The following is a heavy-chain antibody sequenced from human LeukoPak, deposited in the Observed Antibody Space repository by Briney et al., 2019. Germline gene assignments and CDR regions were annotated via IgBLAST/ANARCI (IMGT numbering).Heavy chain of an antibody. CDR1: GYTFTSYY. J-gene: IGHJ3*02. CDR2: INPSGGST. Sequence: GASVKVSCKASGYTFTSYYMHWVRQAPGQGLEWMGIINPSGGSTSYAQKFQGRVTMTRDMATSTVYMELSSLRSEDTAVYYCARVHYDGDAFDIWGQGTMVTVSS. CDR3: ARVHYDGDAFDI. D-gene: IGHD3-3*01. V-gene: IGHV1-46*01.